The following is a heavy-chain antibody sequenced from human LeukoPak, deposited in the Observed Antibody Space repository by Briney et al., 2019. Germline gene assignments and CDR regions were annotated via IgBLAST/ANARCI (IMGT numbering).Heavy chain of an antibody. Sequence: GGSLRLSCAASGFTFSFYGMHWVRQAPGKGLEWVAVIWYDGSNQYYADSVKGRFTIFRDNSKNTLYLQMNSLRAEDTAVYYCARESNGDVDYWGQGTLVTVSS. D-gene: IGHD4-17*01. CDR2: IWYDGSNQ. CDR1: GFTFSFYG. CDR3: ARESNGDVDY. J-gene: IGHJ4*02. V-gene: IGHV3-33*01.